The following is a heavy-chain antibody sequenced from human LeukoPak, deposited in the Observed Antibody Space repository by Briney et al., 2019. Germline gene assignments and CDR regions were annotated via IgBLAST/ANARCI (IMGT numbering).Heavy chain of an antibody. V-gene: IGHV4-30-4*08. J-gene: IGHJ4*02. Sequence: SQTLSLTCTVSGGSISSDKYYWSWIRQHPGTGLEWIGYIYDSGSTYYNPSLKSRVTISVDRSKNQFSLKLSSVTATVTAVYYCGSSSGYYCVAYWGQGTLVTVSS. CDR3: GSSSGYYCVAY. D-gene: IGHD3-22*01. CDR1: GGSISSDKYY. CDR2: IYDSGST.